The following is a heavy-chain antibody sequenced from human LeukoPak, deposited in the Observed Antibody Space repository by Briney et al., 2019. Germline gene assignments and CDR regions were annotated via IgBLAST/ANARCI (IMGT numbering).Heavy chain of an antibody. CDR1: GFTFSSYA. D-gene: IGHD5-12*01. CDR2: ISYDGSNK. Sequence: PGGSLRLSCAASGFTFSSYAMHWVRQAPGKGLEWVAVISYDGSNKYYADSVKGRFTISRDNSENTLYLQMNSLRAEDTAVYYCARAVAAIGGYNDYWGQGTLVTVSS. J-gene: IGHJ4*02. CDR3: ARAVAAIGGYNDY. V-gene: IGHV3-30-3*01.